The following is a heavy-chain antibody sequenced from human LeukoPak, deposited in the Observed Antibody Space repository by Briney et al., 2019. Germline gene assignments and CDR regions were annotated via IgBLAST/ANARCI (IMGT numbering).Heavy chain of an antibody. Sequence: SETLSLTCTVAAGSISSNYWSWIRQPPGEGLEWIGSTYYSGSTNYNPSLKSRVTISVDTSKNQFSLKLSSVTAADTAVYYCARWSDYYDSSGYQGAWAFDIWGQGTMVTVSS. CDR3: ARWSDYYDSSGYQGAWAFDI. D-gene: IGHD3-22*01. CDR2: TYYSGST. CDR1: AGSISSNY. V-gene: IGHV4-59*01. J-gene: IGHJ3*02.